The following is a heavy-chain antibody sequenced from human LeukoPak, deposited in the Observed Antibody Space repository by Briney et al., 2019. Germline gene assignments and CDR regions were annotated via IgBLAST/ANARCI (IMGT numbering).Heavy chain of an antibody. CDR1: GFIFDDYA. D-gene: IGHD3-16*01. CDR3: AKGGGGRLIYYYYMDV. V-gene: IGHV3-9*03. Sequence: GGPLRLSCAAPGFIFDDYAMHWVRQAPGKGLEWVSGITWNSDSIDYADSVKGRFTISRDNAKNSLYLQMNSLRAEDMALYYCAKGGGGRLIYYYYMDVWGKGTTVTVSS. J-gene: IGHJ6*03. CDR2: ITWNSDSI.